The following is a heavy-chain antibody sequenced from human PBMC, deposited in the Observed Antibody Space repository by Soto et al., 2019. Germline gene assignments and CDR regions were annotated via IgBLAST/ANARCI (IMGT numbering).Heavy chain of an antibody. D-gene: IGHD3-10*01. J-gene: IGHJ5*02. CDR3: ARKGRYYGSGSFWFDP. Sequence: SETLSLTCTVSGGSISSYYWSWIRQPPGKGLEWIGYIYYSGSTNYNPSLKSRVTISVDTSKNQFSLKLSSVTAADTAAYYCARKGRYYGSGSFWFDPWGQGTLVTVSS. V-gene: IGHV4-59*01. CDR1: GGSISSYY. CDR2: IYYSGST.